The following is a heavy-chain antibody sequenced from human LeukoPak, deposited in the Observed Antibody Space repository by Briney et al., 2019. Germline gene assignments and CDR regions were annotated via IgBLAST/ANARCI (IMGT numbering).Heavy chain of an antibody. Sequence: PGGSLRLSCGAFGFTFSSYAMSWVRQAPGKGLEWVSAISGSGDRTYYADSERGRFTISRDNSKNTLYLQLKSLRAEDTAVYYCAKQGYTSSWLYFDYWGQGTLVSVSS. J-gene: IGHJ4*02. CDR1: GFTFSSYA. CDR3: AKQGYTSSWLYFDY. D-gene: IGHD6-13*01. V-gene: IGHV3-23*01. CDR2: ISGSGDRT.